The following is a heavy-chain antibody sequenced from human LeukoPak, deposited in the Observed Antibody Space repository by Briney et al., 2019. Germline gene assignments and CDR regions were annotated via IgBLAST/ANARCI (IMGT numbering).Heavy chain of an antibody. D-gene: IGHD2-2*01. CDR3: AREGAYCSSTSCYALDI. V-gene: IGHV4-38-2*02. CDR1: GYSISSGYY. CDR2: VYHSGST. Sequence: SETLSLTCTVSGYSISSGYYWGWIRQPPGKGLEWIGSVYHSGSTYYNPSLKSRVTISVDTSKNQFSLNLSSVTAADTAVYYCAREGAYCSSTSCYALDIWGQGTMVTVSS. J-gene: IGHJ3*02.